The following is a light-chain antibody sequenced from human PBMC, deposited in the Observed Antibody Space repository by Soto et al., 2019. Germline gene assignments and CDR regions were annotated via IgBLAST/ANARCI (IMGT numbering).Light chain of an antibody. CDR1: QSVSNNY. Sequence: EILMTQSPGNPSLSTGEGATLAWRASQSVSNNYLAWYQREPGQAPRLLIYGASNTATGIPDRLSGSGSGTDSTLTIRRLEPEDFAVYYCQPYGSSGTFGQGTQVDIK. V-gene: IGKV3-20*01. CDR3: QPYGSSGT. CDR2: GAS. J-gene: IGKJ1*01.